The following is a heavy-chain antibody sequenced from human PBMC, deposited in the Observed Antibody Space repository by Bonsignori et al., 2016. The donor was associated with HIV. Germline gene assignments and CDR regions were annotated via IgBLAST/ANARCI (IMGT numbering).Heavy chain of an antibody. CDR2: VHYSGTT. D-gene: IGHD3/OR15-3a*01. V-gene: IGHV4-39*07. Sequence: PGKGLEWIGSVHYSGTTDYNPSLKSRVTVSVDTSKNQFSLKLSSVTAADTAVYYCARDPDFWTGYHQGYWGQGTLVTVSS. CDR3: ARDPDFWTGYHQGY. J-gene: IGHJ4*02.